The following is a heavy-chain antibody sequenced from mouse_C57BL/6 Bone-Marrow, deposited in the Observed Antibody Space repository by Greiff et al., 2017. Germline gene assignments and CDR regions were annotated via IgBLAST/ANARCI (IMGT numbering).Heavy chain of an antibody. CDR2: IWWDDDK. CDR1: GFSLNTVDMS. V-gene: IGHV8-8*01. D-gene: IGHD1-1*01. J-gene: IGHJ3*01. CDR3: ARGYYGSSSWFAY. Sequence: QVTLKVSGPGILQPSQTLSLTCSFSGFSLNTVDMSVGWIRQPSGKGLEWLAHIWWDDDKYYNPALKSRLTISKDTSKNLVFLKIANVDTADTATYYCARGYYGSSSWFAYWGQVTLVTVSA.